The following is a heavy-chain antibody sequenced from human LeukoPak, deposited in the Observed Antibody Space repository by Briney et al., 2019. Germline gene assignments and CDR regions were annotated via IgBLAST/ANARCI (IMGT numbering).Heavy chain of an antibody. D-gene: IGHD2-2*01. CDR3: ARGGDGPEYQLLLDAFDI. V-gene: IGHV1-69*01. CDR1: GGTFSSYA. CDR2: IIPIFGTA. Sequence: SVKVSCKASGGTFSSYAISWVRQAPGQGLEWMGGIIPIFGTANYAQKFQGRVTITADESTSTAYMELSSLRSEDTAVYHCARGGDGPEYQLLLDAFDIWGQGTMVTVSS. J-gene: IGHJ3*02.